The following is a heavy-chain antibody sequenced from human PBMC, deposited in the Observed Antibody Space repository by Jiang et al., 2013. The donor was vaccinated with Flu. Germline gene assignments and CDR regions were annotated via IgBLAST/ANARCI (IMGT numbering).Heavy chain of an antibody. CDR2: IYYSFDYSGST. J-gene: IGHJ3*02. CDR1: GGSISSSSNS. CDR3: ASPYYCSSTSCLNAFDI. Sequence: PGLVKPSETLSLTCTVSGGSISSSSNSWGWIRQPPGKGLEWIGSIYYSFDYSGSTYYNPSLKSRVTISVDTSKNQFSLKLSSVTAADTAVYYCASPYYCSSTSCLNAFDIWGQGTMVTVSS. D-gene: IGHD2-2*01. V-gene: IGHV4-39*01.